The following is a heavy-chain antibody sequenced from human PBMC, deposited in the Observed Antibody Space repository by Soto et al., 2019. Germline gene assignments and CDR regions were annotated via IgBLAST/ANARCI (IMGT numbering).Heavy chain of an antibody. J-gene: IGHJ2*01. CDR3: ALCGGDTHGWYFDR. Sequence: GASVKVSCKASGYTFTGYYMHWVRQAPGQGLEWMGWINPNSGGTNYAQKFQGWVTMTRDTSISTAYMELSRLIAADTAVYYCALCGGDTHGWYFDRWGRGTLVTVSS. V-gene: IGHV1-2*04. D-gene: IGHD2-21*02. CDR2: INPNSGGT. CDR1: GYTFTGYY.